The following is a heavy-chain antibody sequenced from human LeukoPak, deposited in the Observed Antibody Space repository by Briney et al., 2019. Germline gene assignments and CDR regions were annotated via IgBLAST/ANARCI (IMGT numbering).Heavy chain of an antibody. CDR1: GFTFSDYY. J-gene: IGHJ4*02. D-gene: IGHD6-19*01. CDR2: ISSSSSYT. V-gene: IGHV3-11*06. Sequence: NLGGSLRLSCAASGFTFSDYYTSWISHDPGKGLGWVLYISSSSSYTNYADSVKGRFTISRDNAKNTLYLQMNSLRAEDTAVYYCARDDFSSGWSLFDYWGQGTLVTVSS. CDR3: ARDDFSSGWSLFDY.